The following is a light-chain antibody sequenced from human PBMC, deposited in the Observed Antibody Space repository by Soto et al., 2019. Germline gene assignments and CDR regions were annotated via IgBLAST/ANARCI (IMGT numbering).Light chain of an antibody. CDR1: QSISSY. J-gene: IGKJ1*01. Sequence: DIQMTQSPSSLSASVGDRVTITCRASQSISSYLNWYQQKPGKAPNLLIYAASSLQSGVPSRFSGSGSGTDFTLTISSLQPEDSATYYCQQSYSTLWTFGQGTKVEIK. V-gene: IGKV1-39*01. CDR2: AAS. CDR3: QQSYSTLWT.